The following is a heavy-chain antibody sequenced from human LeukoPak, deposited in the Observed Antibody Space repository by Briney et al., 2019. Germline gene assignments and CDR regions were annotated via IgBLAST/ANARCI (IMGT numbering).Heavy chain of an antibody. CDR3: TTDEWLGITIFGLFDY. CDR1: GGSFSGYY. CDR2: IKSKTDGGTT. D-gene: IGHD3-3*01. V-gene: IGHV3-15*01. J-gene: IGHJ4*02. Sequence: ETLSLTCAVYGGSFSGYYWSWIRQAPGKGLEWVGRIKSKTDGGTTDYAAPVKGRFTISRDDSKNTLYLQMNSLKTEDTAVYYCTTDEWLGITIFGLFDYWGQGTLVTVSS.